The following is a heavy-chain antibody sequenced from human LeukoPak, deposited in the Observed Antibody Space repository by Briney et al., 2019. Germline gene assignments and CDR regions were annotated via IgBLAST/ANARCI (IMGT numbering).Heavy chain of an antibody. V-gene: IGHV3-30-3*01. Sequence: PGGSLRLSCAASGFTFSSYAMHWVRQAPGKGLEWVAVISYDGSNKYYADSVKGRFTISRDNSKNTLYLQMNSLRAEDTAVYYCAITTGIVVVPAAKPLYNWFDPWGQGTLVTVSS. D-gene: IGHD2-2*02. CDR1: GFTFSSYA. CDR2: ISYDGSNK. CDR3: AITTGIVVVPAAKPLYNWFDP. J-gene: IGHJ5*02.